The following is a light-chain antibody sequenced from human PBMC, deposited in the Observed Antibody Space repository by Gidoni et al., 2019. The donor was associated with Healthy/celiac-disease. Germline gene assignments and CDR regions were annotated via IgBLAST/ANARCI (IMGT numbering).Light chain of an antibody. CDR3: QAWDRSTV. Sequence: SYELTQPPSVSVSPGQTASITCPGDKLGDKYACWYQQKPGQSPVLVIYQDSKRPSGIPERFSGSNSGNTATLTISGTQAMDEADYYCQAWDRSTVIGGGTKLTVL. V-gene: IGLV3-1*01. CDR1: KLGDKY. J-gene: IGLJ2*01. CDR2: QDS.